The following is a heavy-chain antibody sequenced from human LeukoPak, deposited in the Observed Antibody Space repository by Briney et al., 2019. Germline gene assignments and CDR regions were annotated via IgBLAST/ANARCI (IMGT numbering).Heavy chain of an antibody. CDR1: GFTFSSYS. CDR3: ANSSGWRFDY. V-gene: IGHV3-21*04. D-gene: IGHD6-19*01. J-gene: IGHJ4*02. CDR2: ISSSSSYI. Sequence: GGSLRLSCAASGFTFSSYSMNWVRQAPGEGLEWVSSISSSSSYIYYADSVKGRFTISRDNAKNSLYLQMNSLRAEDTAVYYCANSSGWRFDYWGQGTLVTVSS.